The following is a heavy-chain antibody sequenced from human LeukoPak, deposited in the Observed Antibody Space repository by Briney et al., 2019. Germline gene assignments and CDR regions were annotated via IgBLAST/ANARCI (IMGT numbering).Heavy chain of an antibody. V-gene: IGHV1-69*06. J-gene: IGHJ6*03. CDR2: IIPIFGTT. CDR1: GGTFNSYS. D-gene: IGHD5-12*01. Sequence: SVKVSCKASGGTFNSYSITWVRQAPGQGLEWMGGIIPIFGTTNYAQKFQGRVTITADKSTTTAYMELSNLRSEDTAVYYCGRGARPPHYYYYMDVWGKGTTVTVSS. CDR3: GRGARPPHYYYYMDV.